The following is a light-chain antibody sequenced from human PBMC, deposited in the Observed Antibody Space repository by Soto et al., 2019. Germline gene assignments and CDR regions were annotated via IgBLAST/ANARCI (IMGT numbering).Light chain of an antibody. CDR3: QQYNSYSRT. CDR2: AAS. J-gene: IGKJ1*01. Sequence: AIQLTQSPSSLSASVGDRVTITCRASQDIRNNLGWYQQKPGKAPKLLIYAASSLQSGVPSRFSDSGSGTDFTLTITSLQPEDFAVYHCQQYNSYSRTFGQGTKVDNK. V-gene: IGKV1-6*01. CDR1: QDIRNN.